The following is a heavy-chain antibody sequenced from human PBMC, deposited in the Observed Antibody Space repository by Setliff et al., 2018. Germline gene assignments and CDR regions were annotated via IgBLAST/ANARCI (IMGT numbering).Heavy chain of an antibody. Sequence: GGSLRLSCAASGFTFSSCAMHWVRQAPGKGLEWVAVISYDGINNYYADSVKGRLTISRDNAKNSLYLQMNSLRAEDTAVYYCAEDAVPNGIWDFDSWGQGILVTVSS. CDR1: GFTFSSCA. J-gene: IGHJ4*02. D-gene: IGHD2-8*01. CDR2: ISYDGINN. V-gene: IGHV3-30*07. CDR3: AEDAVPNGIWDFDS.